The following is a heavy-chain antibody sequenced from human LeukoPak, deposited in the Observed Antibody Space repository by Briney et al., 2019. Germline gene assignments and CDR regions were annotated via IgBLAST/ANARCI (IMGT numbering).Heavy chain of an antibody. V-gene: IGHV1-18*01. J-gene: IGHJ3*02. CDR2: ISAFDGNT. D-gene: IGHD2-2*01. Sequence: ASVKVSCRASGYTFTSYGFTWVRQAPGQGPEWMGWISAFDGNTNSAQKFQGRVTMTTDTSSSTAYMELRSLTSDDTAVYYCARGVVPAAYDAFDIWGQGTMVTVSS. CDR1: GYTFTSYG. CDR3: ARGVVPAAYDAFDI.